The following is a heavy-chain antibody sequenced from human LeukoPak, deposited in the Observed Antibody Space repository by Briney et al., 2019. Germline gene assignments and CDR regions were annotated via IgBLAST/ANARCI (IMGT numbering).Heavy chain of an antibody. J-gene: IGHJ4*02. CDR1: GGSISSSNYY. D-gene: IGHD3-22*01. CDR2: LYYSGST. V-gene: IGHV4-39*07. Sequence: SETLSLTCTVSGGSISSSNYYWGWIRQPPGKGLEWIGSLYYSGSTYYNPSLKGRLTISVDTSKNQFSLKLSSVTAADTAVYYCAREMYYYDSSGYLAKTGFDYWGQGTLVTVSS. CDR3: AREMYYYDSSGYLAKTGFDY.